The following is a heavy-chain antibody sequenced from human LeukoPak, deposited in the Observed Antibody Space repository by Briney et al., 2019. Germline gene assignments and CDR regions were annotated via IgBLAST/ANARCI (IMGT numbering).Heavy chain of an antibody. V-gene: IGHV3-9*01. CDR1: GYTFDDYA. CDR2: ISWNSGSI. CDR3: AKDKMRYQLLFDAFDI. J-gene: IGHJ3*02. D-gene: IGHD2-2*01. Sequence: GRSLRLSCAASGYTFDDYAMHWVRQAPGKGLEWVSGISWNSGSIGYADSVKGRFTISRDNAKNSLYLQMNSLRAEDTALYYCAKDKMRYQLLFDAFDIWGQGTMVTVSS.